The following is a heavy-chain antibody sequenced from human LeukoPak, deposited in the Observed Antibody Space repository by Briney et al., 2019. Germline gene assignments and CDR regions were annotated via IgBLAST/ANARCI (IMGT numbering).Heavy chain of an antibody. Sequence: SETLSLTCTVSGGSINSYYWSWIRQPPGKGLEWIGYIYNSETINYNPSLTSRVTISLDTSKNQVSLKLSSVTAADTAVYYCARDRPSTGTTRGHYYYGMDVWGQGTTVTVSS. J-gene: IGHJ6*02. D-gene: IGHD1-7*01. CDR1: GGSINSYY. V-gene: IGHV4-59*01. CDR2: IYNSETI. CDR3: ARDRPSTGTTRGHYYYGMDV.